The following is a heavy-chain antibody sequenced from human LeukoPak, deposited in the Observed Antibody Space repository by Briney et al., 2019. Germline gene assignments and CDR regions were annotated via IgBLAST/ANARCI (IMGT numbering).Heavy chain of an antibody. CDR1: GFTFSSYW. CDR2: IKQDGSEK. V-gene: IGHV3-7*03. D-gene: IGHD2-21*01. Sequence: GGSLRLSCAASGFTFSSYWMSWVRQAPGKGLEWVANIKQDGSEKYYVDSVKGRFTISRDNAKNSLYLQMNSLRAEDTAVYYCAKGKVNHDGALDAWGQGTLVTVSS. CDR3: AKGKVNHDGALDA. J-gene: IGHJ3*01.